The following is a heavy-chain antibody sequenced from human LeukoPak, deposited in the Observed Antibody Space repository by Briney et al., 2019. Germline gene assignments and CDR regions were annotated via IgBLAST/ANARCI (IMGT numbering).Heavy chain of an antibody. CDR2: IWYDGSIK. Sequence: TGGSLRLSCAASGFTFSSYSMNWVRQAPGKGLEWVAVIWYDGSIKYYADSVKGRFTISRDNSKNTLYLQMNSLRAEDTAVYYCARAVGPFDIWGQGTIVIVSS. V-gene: IGHV3-33*08. D-gene: IGHD3-16*01. J-gene: IGHJ3*02. CDR3: ARAVGPFDI. CDR1: GFTFSSYS.